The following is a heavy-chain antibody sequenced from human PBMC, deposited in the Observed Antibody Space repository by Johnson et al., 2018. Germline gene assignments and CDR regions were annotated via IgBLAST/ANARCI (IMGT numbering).Heavy chain of an antibody. J-gene: IGHJ1*01. Sequence: VQLLETGGGVVQPGRSLRLSCAASGFTFSSYGMHWVRQAPGKGLEWVAVISYDGSNKYYADSVKGRFTISRDNSKNTLYLQRNSLRAEEKAVYYWAKGGVMGWEYCGPFQYWGPGTLVTVSS. CDR2: ISYDGSNK. D-gene: IGHD1-26*01. V-gene: IGHV3-30*18. CDR1: GFTFSSYG. CDR3: AKGGVMGWEYCGPFQY.